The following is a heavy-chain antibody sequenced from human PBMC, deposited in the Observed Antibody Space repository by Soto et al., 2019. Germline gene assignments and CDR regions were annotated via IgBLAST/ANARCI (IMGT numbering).Heavy chain of an antibody. V-gene: IGHV4-4*02. CDR2: IYHSGST. CDR1: GGSISSSYW. J-gene: IGHJ6*02. Sequence: QVQLQESGPGLVKPSGTLSLTCAVSGGSISSSYWWSWVRQPPGKGVEWIGEIYHSGSTNYNTYLKSRDNKSVDKSKNQFALRDASVAAGDTAVYYYARVSGSYDSGMNVWGQGTTVTVSS. CDR3: ARVSGSYDSGMNV.